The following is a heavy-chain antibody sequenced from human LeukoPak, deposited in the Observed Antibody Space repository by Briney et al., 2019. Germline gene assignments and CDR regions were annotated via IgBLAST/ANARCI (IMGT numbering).Heavy chain of an antibody. J-gene: IGHJ4*02. D-gene: IGHD1-26*01. CDR1: GYSISSGYY. Sequence: SETLSLTCAVSGYSISSGYYWGWIRQPPGKGLEWIGSIYHSGSTYYNPSLKSRVTISVDTSKNQLSLKLSSVTAADTAVYYCARRGGSYGIDYWGQGTLVTVSS. CDR3: ARRGGSYGIDY. V-gene: IGHV4-38-2*01. CDR2: IYHSGST.